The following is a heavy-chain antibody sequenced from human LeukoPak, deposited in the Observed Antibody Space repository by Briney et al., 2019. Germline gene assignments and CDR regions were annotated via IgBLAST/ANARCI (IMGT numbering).Heavy chain of an antibody. Sequence: GGSLRLSCAASGFTFSSYAMSWVRQAPGKGLEWVSAISGSGGSTYYADSVKGRFTTSRDNPKNTLFLQMNSLRAEDTAVYFCARDLVCTVNCKDSWGQGTLVTVSS. J-gene: IGHJ5*01. D-gene: IGHD3/OR15-3a*01. CDR2: ISGSGGST. V-gene: IGHV3-23*01. CDR1: GFTFSSYA. CDR3: ARDLVCTVNCKDS.